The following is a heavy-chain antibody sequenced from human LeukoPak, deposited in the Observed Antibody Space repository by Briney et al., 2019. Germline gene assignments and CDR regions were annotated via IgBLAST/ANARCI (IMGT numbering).Heavy chain of an antibody. Sequence: PGGSLRLSCAASGFIFSSRWMSWVRQAPGKGLEWVANIKRDGSGEYYVDSVKGRFTMSRDNAKNSLYLQMNSLRAEDTAVYYCASLLGDKTIFDYWGQGTLVTVSS. CDR1: GFIFSSRW. V-gene: IGHV3-7*01. D-gene: IGHD1-26*01. J-gene: IGHJ4*02. CDR3: ASLLGDKTIFDY. CDR2: IKRDGSGE.